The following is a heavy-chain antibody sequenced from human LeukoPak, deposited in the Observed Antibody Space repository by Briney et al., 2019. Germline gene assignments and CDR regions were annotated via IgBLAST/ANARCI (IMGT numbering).Heavy chain of an antibody. CDR2: ISSSSSYI. CDR3: ARVFETEDIAAAGTGYYYYMDV. J-gene: IGHJ6*03. CDR1: GFTFSSYS. D-gene: IGHD6-13*01. Sequence: TGGSLRLSCAASGFTFSSYSMNWVRQAPGKGLEWVSSISSSSSYIYYADSVKGRFTISRDNAKNSLYLQMNSLRAEDTAVYYCARVFETEDIAAAGTGYYYYMDVWGKGTTVTVSS. V-gene: IGHV3-21*01.